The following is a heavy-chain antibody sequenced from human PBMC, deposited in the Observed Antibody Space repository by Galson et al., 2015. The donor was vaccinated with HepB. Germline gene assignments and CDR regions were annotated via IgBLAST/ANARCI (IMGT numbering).Heavy chain of an antibody. V-gene: IGHV3-33*01. CDR3: ARGGYCTSRSCANYDGMDV. CDR1: GFTFSTYG. J-gene: IGHJ6*02. D-gene: IGHD2-2*01. Sequence: SLRLSCAASGFTFSTYGMRWVRQAPGKGLEWVGDIWFDGSNKYYADSVKGRFTISRDNSKNTLYVQMNSLRVEDTAVYYCARGGYCTSRSCANYDGMDVWGQGTTVTVSS. CDR2: IWFDGSNK.